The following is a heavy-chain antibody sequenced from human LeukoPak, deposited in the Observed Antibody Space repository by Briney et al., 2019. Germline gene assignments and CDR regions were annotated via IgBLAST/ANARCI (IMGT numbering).Heavy chain of an antibody. V-gene: IGHV4-59*01. CDR1: GGSISSYY. Sequence: PSETLSLTCTVTGGSISSYYWSWIRQPPGKGLEWIGYIYYSGSTNYNPSLKSRVTISVDTSKNQFSLKLSSVTAADTAVYFCARTTEGGYTYDYFYYYYMDVWGKGTTVTISS. CDR2: IYYSGST. D-gene: IGHD5-18*01. CDR3: ARTTEGGYTYDYFYYYYMDV. J-gene: IGHJ6*03.